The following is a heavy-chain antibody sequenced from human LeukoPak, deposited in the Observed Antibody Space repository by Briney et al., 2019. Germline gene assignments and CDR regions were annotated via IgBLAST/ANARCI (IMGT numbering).Heavy chain of an antibody. D-gene: IGHD6-19*01. CDR1: GYTFTGYY. Sequence: VASVKVSCKASGYTFTGYYMHWVRQAPGQGLEWMGWINPNSGGTNYAQKFQGRVTMTRDTSISTAYMELSRLRSDDTAVYYCATAPAGWLVPFDYWGQGTLVTVSP. J-gene: IGHJ4*02. CDR2: INPNSGGT. V-gene: IGHV1-2*02. CDR3: ATAPAGWLVPFDY.